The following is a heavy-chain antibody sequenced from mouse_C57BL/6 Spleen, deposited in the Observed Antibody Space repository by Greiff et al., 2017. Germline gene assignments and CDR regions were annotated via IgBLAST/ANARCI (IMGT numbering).Heavy chain of an antibody. Sequence: QVQLKQPGAELVRPGTSVKLSCKASGYTFTSYRVHWVKQRPGQGLEWIGVIDPSDSYTNYNQKFKGKATLTVDTSASTAYMQLSSLTSEDSAVYYCANIYYDYLDYWGQGTTLTVSS. CDR2: IDPSDSYT. CDR3: ANIYYDYLDY. CDR1: GYTFTSYR. D-gene: IGHD2-4*01. J-gene: IGHJ2*01. V-gene: IGHV1-59*01.